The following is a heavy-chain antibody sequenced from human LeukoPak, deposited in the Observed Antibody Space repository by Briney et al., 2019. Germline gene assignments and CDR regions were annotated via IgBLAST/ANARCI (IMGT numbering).Heavy chain of an antibody. CDR1: GYTFTGYY. V-gene: IGHV1-2*06. CDR3: AGPPPYSIGCYHFAY. CDR2: INLNSGGT. Sequence: ASVKVSCKASGYTFTGYYMHWVRQAPGQGLEWMGRINLNSGGTNSAQKFQGRVTVTRETSNSTAYMERSTLRSDDRAAYYCAGPPPYSIGCYHFAYWGQGTLVTVSS. J-gene: IGHJ4*02. D-gene: IGHD6-19*01.